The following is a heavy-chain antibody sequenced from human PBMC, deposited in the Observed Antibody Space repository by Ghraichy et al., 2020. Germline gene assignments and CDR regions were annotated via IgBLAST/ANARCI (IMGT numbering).Heavy chain of an antibody. V-gene: IGHV3-7*03. Sequence: GGSLRLSCAASGFTFSSYWMSWVRQAPGKGLEWVANIKQDGSEKYYVDSVKGRFTISRDNAKNSLYLQMNSLRAEDTAVYYCARDTSIYDYVWGSYRLQYYFDYWGQGTLVTVSS. J-gene: IGHJ4*02. CDR1: GFTFSSYW. CDR2: IKQDGSEK. CDR3: ARDTSIYDYVWGSYRLQYYFDY. D-gene: IGHD3-16*02.